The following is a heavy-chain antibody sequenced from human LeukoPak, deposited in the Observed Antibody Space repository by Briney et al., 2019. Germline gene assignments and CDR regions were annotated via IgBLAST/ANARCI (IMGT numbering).Heavy chain of an antibody. Sequence: GGSLRLSCGASGFSFTTAWMSWVRQAPGKGLEWVGRFKPGGTTDFAEPVKGRFSISKDESKNTLYLQMNSLKTEDTAMYYCAIVDYYDRSGPSGADYFDYWGQGTLVTVSS. D-gene: IGHD3-22*01. J-gene: IGHJ4*02. V-gene: IGHV3-15*01. CDR3: AIVDYYDRSGPSGADYFDY. CDR1: GFSFTTAW. CDR2: FKPGGTT.